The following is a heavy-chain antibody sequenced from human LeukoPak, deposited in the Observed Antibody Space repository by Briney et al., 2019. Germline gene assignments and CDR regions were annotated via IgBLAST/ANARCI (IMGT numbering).Heavy chain of an antibody. CDR1: GGTFSSYA. CDR3: ASDEAYSSGWYSYYYYYGMDV. CDR2: IIPIFGTA. Sequence: ASVTVSCKASGGTFSSYAISWVRQAPGQGLEWMGGIIPIFGTANYAQKFQGRVTITADESTSTAYMELSSLRSEDTAVYYCASDEAYSSGWYSYYYYYGMDVWGQGTTVTVSS. V-gene: IGHV1-69*13. J-gene: IGHJ6*02. D-gene: IGHD6-19*01.